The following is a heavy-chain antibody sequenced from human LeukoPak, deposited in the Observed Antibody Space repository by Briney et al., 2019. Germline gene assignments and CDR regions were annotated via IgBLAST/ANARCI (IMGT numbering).Heavy chain of an antibody. V-gene: IGHV5-51*01. CDR3: ARHPVLVPAAPEGAFDI. CDR1: GYSFTSYW. CDR2: IYPGDSDT. Sequence: GESLKISCKGSGYSFTSYWIGWVRQMPGKGLEWMGIIYPGDSDTRYSPSFQGQVAISADKSVSTAYLQWSSLKASDTAMYYCARHPVLVPAAPEGAFDIWGQGTMVTVSS. D-gene: IGHD2-2*01. J-gene: IGHJ3*02.